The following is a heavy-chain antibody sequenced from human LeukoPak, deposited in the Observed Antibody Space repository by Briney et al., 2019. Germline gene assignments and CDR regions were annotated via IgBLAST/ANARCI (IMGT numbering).Heavy chain of an antibody. CDR1: GLSFSSYA. CDR3: ARGRRWEYCVVVCGSPPPWFDP. V-gene: IGHV3-64D*06. J-gene: IGHJ5*02. Sequence: GGSLRLSCPASGLSFSSYAMHWVRQAPGKGLEHISLINNVGDRAYYADSVTGRFTISRDNPKNTLYLQMSSLRAEDTAVYYCARGRRWEYCVVVCGSPPPWFDPWGQGTLVTVSS. CDR2: INNVGDRA. D-gene: IGHD2/OR15-2a*01.